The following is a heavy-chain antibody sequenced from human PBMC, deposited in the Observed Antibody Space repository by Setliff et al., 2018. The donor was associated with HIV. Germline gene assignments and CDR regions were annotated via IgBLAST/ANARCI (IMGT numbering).Heavy chain of an antibody. D-gene: IGHD3-22*01. V-gene: IGHV4-34*01. J-gene: IGHJ4*02. CDR2: INHSGST. CDR3: GGNGYYSIDY. Sequence: PSETLSLTCAVYGGSFSGYYWSWMRQPPGKGLEWIGEINHSGSTTYTPSLKSGVIISVDTSKNQFYLKLSSVTAADTAVYYCGGNGYYSIDYWGQGTLVTVSS. CDR1: GGSFSGYY.